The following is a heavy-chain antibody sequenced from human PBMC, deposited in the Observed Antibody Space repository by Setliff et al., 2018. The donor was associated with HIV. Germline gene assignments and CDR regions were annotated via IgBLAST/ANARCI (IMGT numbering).Heavy chain of an antibody. J-gene: IGHJ3*01. CDR3: ATPGVGAGAFDL. V-gene: IGHV1-18*04. Sequence: ASVKVSCKASGYSFTFYGLHWVRQAPGQGLEWMGWVSVYNGNTKYAENFQDRLTLTTDASTGTGFMELRGLRSDDTAVYYCATPGVGAGAFDLWGRGTMVTVSS. CDR1: GYSFTFYG. D-gene: IGHD3-10*01. CDR2: VSVYNGNT.